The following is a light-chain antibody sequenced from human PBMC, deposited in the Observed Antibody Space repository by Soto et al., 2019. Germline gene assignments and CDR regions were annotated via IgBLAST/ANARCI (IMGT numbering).Light chain of an antibody. CDR3: QSYDSSLSAAV. CDR1: TSNIGAGYD. J-gene: IGLJ3*02. Sequence: QSVLTQPPSASGAPGQKVIISCTGSTSNIGAGYDVHWYQQLPGTAPKLLIYSNSNRPSGVPDRLSGSKSGTSASLAITGLQVEDEADYYCQSYDSSLSAAVFGGGTQLTVL. CDR2: SNS. V-gene: IGLV1-40*01.